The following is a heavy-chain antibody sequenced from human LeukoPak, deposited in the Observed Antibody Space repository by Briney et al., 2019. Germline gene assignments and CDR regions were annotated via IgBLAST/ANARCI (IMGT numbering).Heavy chain of an antibody. Sequence: PGGSLRLSCAVSGFSFTNFWMSWIRQRPGMGLEWIGEINHSGSTNYNPSLKSRVTISVDTSKNQFSLKLSSVTAADTAVYYCARGSDLYYYDSSGQYDYWGQGTLVTVSS. V-gene: IGHV4-34*01. J-gene: IGHJ4*02. CDR1: GFSFTNFW. CDR2: INHSGST. CDR3: ARGSDLYYYDSSGQYDY. D-gene: IGHD3-22*01.